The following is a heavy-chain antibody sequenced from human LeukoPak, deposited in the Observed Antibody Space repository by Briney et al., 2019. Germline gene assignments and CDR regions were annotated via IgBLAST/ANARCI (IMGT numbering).Heavy chain of an antibody. D-gene: IGHD3-3*01. CDR2: IRYDGSNK. Sequence: GGSLRLSCAASGFTFSSYGMHWVRQAPGKGLEWVAFIRYDGSNKYYADSVKGRFTISRDNSKNTLYLQMNSLRAEDTAVYYCAKDIVRFLEWLPFDYWGQGTLVTVSS. V-gene: IGHV3-30*02. CDR3: AKDIVRFLEWLPFDY. CDR1: GFTFSSYG. J-gene: IGHJ4*02.